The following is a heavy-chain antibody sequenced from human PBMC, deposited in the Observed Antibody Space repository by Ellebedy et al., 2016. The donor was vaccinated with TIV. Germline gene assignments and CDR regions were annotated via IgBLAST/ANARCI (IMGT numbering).Heavy chain of an antibody. CDR1: EFMFSNYA. V-gene: IGHV3-21*01. D-gene: IGHD2-15*01. CDR2: ISTSSSYI. CDR3: AREGGYCRGGGCRWLDS. Sequence: PGGSLRLSCAASEFMFSNYAMNWVRQAPGKGLEWVSSISTSSSYIYYADSVKGRFTISRDDARNSLYLQMNSLTAEDTAVYYCAREGGYCRGGGCRWLDSWGQGTLLTVSS. J-gene: IGHJ4*02.